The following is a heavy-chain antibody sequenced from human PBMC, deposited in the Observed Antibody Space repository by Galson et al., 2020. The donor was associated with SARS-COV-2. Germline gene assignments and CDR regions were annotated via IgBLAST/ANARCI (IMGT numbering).Heavy chain of an antibody. J-gene: IGHJ4*02. V-gene: IGHV3-49*04. CDR3: TRDDFWSGYYSY. Sequence: TGGSLRLSCTASGFTFGDYAMSWVRQAPGKGLEWVGFIRSKASGGTTEYAASVKGRFTISRDDSKSIAYLQMNSLKTEDTAVYYCTRDDFWSGYYSYWGQGTLVTVSS. CDR2: IRSKASGGTT. CDR1: GFTFGDYA. D-gene: IGHD3-3*01.